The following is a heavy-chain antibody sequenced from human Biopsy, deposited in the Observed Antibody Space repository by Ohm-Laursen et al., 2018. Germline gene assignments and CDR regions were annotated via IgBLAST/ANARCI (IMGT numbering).Heavy chain of an antibody. Sequence: SLRLSCAASGFTFSSYAMTWVRQAPGKGLEWVSVINTSGGSTHYAVSVKGRFTISRDNSKNTLYLRMNSLRAEDTAVYYCAKPADSGGSGVYFNCWGQGTLVTVSS. CDR1: GFTFSSYA. D-gene: IGHD3-10*01. CDR3: AKPADSGGSGVYFNC. CDR2: INTSGGST. J-gene: IGHJ4*02. V-gene: IGHV3-23*01.